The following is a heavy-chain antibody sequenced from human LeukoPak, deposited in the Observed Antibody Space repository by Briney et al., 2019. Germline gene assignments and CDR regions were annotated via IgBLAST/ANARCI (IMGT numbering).Heavy chain of an antibody. J-gene: IGHJ6*03. D-gene: IGHD3-10*01. Sequence: ASVKVSCKASGGTFSSYAISWVRQAPGQGLEWMGGIIPIFGTANYAQKFQGRVTMTRNTSISTAYMELSSLRSEDTAVYYCARGNTKKRITMVRGVIIGYYMDVWGKGTTVTISS. V-gene: IGHV1-69*05. CDR2: IIPIFGTA. CDR3: ARGNTKKRITMVRGVIIGYYMDV. CDR1: GGTFSSYA.